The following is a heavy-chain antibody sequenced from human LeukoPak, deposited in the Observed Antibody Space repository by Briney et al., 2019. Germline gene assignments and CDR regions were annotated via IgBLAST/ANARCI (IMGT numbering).Heavy chain of an antibody. CDR3: ARWLELMRNFDW. V-gene: IGHV3-7*01. CDR2: INQDGSEK. J-gene: IGHJ4*02. D-gene: IGHD5-24*01. Sequence: GGSLRLSCAASGFTFSSHWMSWVRQAPGKGLEWVANINQDGSEKYYVDSVKGRFIISRDNAKNSLHLQMNSLRAEDTAVYYCARWLELMRNFDWWGQGTLVTVSS. CDR1: GFTFSSHW.